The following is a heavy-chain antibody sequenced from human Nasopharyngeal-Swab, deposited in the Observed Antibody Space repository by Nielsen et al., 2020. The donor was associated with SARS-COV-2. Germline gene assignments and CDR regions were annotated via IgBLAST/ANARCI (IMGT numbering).Heavy chain of an antibody. D-gene: IGHD6-13*01. V-gene: IGHV3-21*04. CDR1: GFTFSSYS. J-gene: IGHJ6*02. CDR2: ISSSSYI. Sequence: GESLKISCAASGFTFSSYSMNWVRQAPGKGLEWVSSISSSSYIYYADSVKGRFTISRDNAKNSLYLQMNSLRAEDTAVYYCAKGGYSSSWYEAPYYYYYYGMDVWGQGTTVTVSS. CDR3: AKGGYSSSWYEAPYYYYYYGMDV.